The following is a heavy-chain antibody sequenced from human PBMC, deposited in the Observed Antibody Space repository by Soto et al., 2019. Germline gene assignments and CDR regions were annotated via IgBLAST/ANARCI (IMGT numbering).Heavy chain of an antibody. D-gene: IGHD3-10*01. CDR1: GFTFSSYG. Sequence: VQLVESGGGLVQPGGSLRLSCAASGFTFSSYGMHWVRQAPGKGLEWVAVISYDGSNKYYADSVKGRFTISRDNSKNTLYLQMNSLRAEDTAVYYCAKDRAALLWFGELSPFDYWGQGTLVTVSS. CDR3: AKDRAALLWFGELSPFDY. J-gene: IGHJ4*02. V-gene: IGHV3-30*18. CDR2: ISYDGSNK.